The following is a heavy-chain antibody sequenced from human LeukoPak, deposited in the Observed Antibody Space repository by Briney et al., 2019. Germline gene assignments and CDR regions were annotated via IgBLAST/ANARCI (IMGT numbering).Heavy chain of an antibody. V-gene: IGHV4-39*01. CDR2: IYYSGST. CDR3: ARGGSGWFDAFDI. D-gene: IGHD6-19*01. J-gene: IGHJ3*02. CDR1: GASISSSSYY. Sequence: PSETLSLTCTVSGASISSSSYYWGWIRQPPGKGLEWIGSIYYSGSTYYNPSLKSRVTVSLDTSKNQFSLKLRSVTAADTAVYYCARGGSGWFDAFDIWGQGTMVTVSS.